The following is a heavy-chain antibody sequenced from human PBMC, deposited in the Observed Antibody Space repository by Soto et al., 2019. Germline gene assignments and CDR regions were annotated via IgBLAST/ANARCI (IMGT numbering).Heavy chain of an antibody. CDR1: GFTFSSYG. J-gene: IGHJ6*04. Sequence: GGSLRLSCAASGFTFSSYGMHWVRQAPGKGLEWVAVISYDGSNKYYADSVKGRFTISRDNSKNTLYLQMNSLRAEDTAVYYCAKAAGRFLEWLEVDVWGKGTTVTVSS. D-gene: IGHD3-3*01. CDR2: ISYDGSNK. V-gene: IGHV3-30*18. CDR3: AKAAGRFLEWLEVDV.